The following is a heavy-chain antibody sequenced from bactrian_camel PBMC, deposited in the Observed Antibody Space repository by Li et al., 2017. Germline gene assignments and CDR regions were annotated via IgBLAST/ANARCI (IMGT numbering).Heavy chain of an antibody. Sequence: VQLVESGGGSALAGGSVRLSCAASGYTFNTYSWFRQAPGQEREGVAAIDTGDGSTYYLNSVEGRFTISHDNAKNTLYLQMNSLKVEDTAMYYCAADGVNLQLARGYSYWGQGTQVTVS. CDR1: GYTFNTYS. CDR2: IDTGDGST. V-gene: IGHV3S1*01. CDR3: AADGVNLQLARGYSY. J-gene: IGHJ4*01. D-gene: IGHD6*01.